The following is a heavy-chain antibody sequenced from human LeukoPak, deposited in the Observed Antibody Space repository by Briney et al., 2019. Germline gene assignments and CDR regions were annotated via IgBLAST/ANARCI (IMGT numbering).Heavy chain of an antibody. CDR3: AKAPHDYGDYLAAFDI. CDR1: GFTFSSYA. CDR2: ISGSGGST. J-gene: IGHJ3*02. V-gene: IGHV3-23*01. D-gene: IGHD4-17*01. Sequence: GGSLRLSCAASGFTFSSYAMSWVRQAPGKGLEWVSAISGSGGSTYYADSVKGRFTISRDNSKNTLYLQMNSLRAEDTAVYYCAKAPHDYGDYLAAFDIWGQGTMVTVPS.